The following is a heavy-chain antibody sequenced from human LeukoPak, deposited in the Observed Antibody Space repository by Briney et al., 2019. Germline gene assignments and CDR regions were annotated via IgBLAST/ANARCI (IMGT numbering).Heavy chain of an antibody. J-gene: IGHJ5*02. Sequence: SETLSLTCTVSGGSISSSSYYWGWIRQPPGKGLEWIGSIYYSGSTYYNPSLKSRVTISVDTSKNQFSLKLSSVTAADAAVYYCAREKRSWFDPWGQGTLATVSS. CDR3: AREKRSWFDP. CDR2: IYYSGST. CDR1: GGSISSSSYY. V-gene: IGHV4-39*02.